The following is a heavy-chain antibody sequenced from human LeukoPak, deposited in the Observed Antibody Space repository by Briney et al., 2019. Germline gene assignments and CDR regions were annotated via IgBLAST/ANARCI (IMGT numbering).Heavy chain of an antibody. V-gene: IGHV4-34*01. Sequence: SETLSLTCAVYGGSFSGYYWSWIRQPPGKGLEWMGEINHSGSTNYNPSLKSRVTISVDTSKNQFSLKLSSVTAADTAVYYCARHLARERLPDAFDIWGQGTMVTVSS. CDR1: GGSFSGYY. J-gene: IGHJ3*02. CDR2: INHSGST. CDR3: ARHLARERLPDAFDI. D-gene: IGHD1-26*01.